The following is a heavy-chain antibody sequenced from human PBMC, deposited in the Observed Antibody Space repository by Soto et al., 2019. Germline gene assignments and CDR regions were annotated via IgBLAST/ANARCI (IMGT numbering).Heavy chain of an antibody. CDR1: GFTVSSNY. Sequence: EVQLVESGGGLVQPGGSLRLSCAASGFTVSSNYMSWVRQAPGKGLEWVSVIDSGGSTYYADSVKGRFTISSDNSKNTLYLQMSSLRAEDTAVYYCAREGRVAAAGTHGMDVWGQGTTVTVSS. V-gene: IGHV3-66*01. CDR2: IDSGGST. D-gene: IGHD6-13*01. CDR3: AREGRVAAAGTHGMDV. J-gene: IGHJ6*02.